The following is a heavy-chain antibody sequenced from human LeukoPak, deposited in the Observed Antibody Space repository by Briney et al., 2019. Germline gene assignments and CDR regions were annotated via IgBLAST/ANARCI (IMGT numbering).Heavy chain of an antibody. V-gene: IGHV3-9*01. CDR1: GFTFGDYA. CDR3: AKSRGIAAAGTH. J-gene: IGHJ4*02. Sequence: GGSLRLSCTASGFTFGDYAMSWFRQAPGKGLEWVSGISWNSGSIGYADSVKGRFTISRDNAKNSLYLQMNSLRAEDTALYYCAKSRGIAAAGTHWGQGTLVTVSS. D-gene: IGHD6-13*01. CDR2: ISWNSGSI.